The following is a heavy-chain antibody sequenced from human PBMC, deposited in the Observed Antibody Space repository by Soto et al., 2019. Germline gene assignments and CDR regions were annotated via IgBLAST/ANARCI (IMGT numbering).Heavy chain of an antibody. V-gene: IGHV4-39*01. Sequence: SETLSLTCTVSGASISGSDSRFYWGWIRQPPGKGLEWIGSFYYSGNTYYNSSLESRATISVDASNIQFSLKLASVTAADTAVYYCVRQVQVAHGLGLYWGQGALVTVSS. CDR3: VRQVQVAHGLGLY. CDR1: GASISGSDSRFY. J-gene: IGHJ4*02. D-gene: IGHD7-27*01. CDR2: FYYSGNT.